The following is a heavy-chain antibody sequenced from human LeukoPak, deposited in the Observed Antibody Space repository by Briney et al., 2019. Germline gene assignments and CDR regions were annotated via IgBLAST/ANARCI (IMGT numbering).Heavy chain of an antibody. CDR1: GYTFTSYG. J-gene: IGHJ4*02. CDR2: ISAYNGNT. D-gene: IGHD3-9*01. CDR3: ARDLEPTYYDILTGYYPDGY. Sequence: ASVKVSCKASGYTFTSYGISWVRQAPGQGLEWMGWISAYNGNTNYAQKLQGRVTMTTDTSTSTAYMELRSLRSDDTAVYYCARDLEPTYYDILTGYYPDGYWGQGTLVTVSS. V-gene: IGHV1-18*01.